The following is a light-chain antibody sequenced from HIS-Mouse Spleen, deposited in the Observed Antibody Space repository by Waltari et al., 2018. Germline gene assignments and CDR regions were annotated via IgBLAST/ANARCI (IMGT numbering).Light chain of an antibody. CDR3: SSYTSSSFNVV. CDR1: SSEVGGYNY. J-gene: IGLJ2*01. CDR2: DVS. Sequence: QSALTQPASVSGSPGQSITISCTGTSSEVGGYNYVYWYQKHPGKAPKLMIYDVSNRPSGVSNRFSGSKSGNTASLTISGLQAEDEADYYCSSYTSSSFNVVFGGGTKLTVL. V-gene: IGLV2-14*03.